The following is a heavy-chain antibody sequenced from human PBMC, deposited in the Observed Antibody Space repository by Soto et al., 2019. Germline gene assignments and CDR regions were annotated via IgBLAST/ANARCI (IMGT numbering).Heavy chain of an antibody. D-gene: IGHD6-6*01. J-gene: IGHJ3*02. CDR1: GFTFSDHY. Sequence: GGSLRLSCAASGFTFSDHYMDWVRQAPGKGLEWVGRTRNKANSYTTKYAASVKGRFTISKDDSKNSLYLQMNSLKTEDTAVYYCARGYARLNRVPVAASDAFDIWGQGTMVTVSS. V-gene: IGHV3-72*01. CDR3: ARGYARLNRVPVAASDAFDI. CDR2: TRNKANSYTT.